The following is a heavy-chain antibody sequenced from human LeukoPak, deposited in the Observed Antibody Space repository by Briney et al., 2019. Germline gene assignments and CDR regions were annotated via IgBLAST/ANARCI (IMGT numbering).Heavy chain of an antibody. D-gene: IGHD5-18*01. CDR2: INSDGSST. CDR1: GFTFSSYW. J-gene: IGHJ6*02. CDR3: ARVLMGGGYNHNGYYYYGMDV. Sequence: GGSLRLSCAASGFTFSSYWIHWIRQAPGKGLVWVSRINSDGSSTSYADSVKGRFTLSRDNAKNTLYLQMNSLRAEDTAVYYCARVLMGGGYNHNGYYYYGMDVWGQGTTVTVSS. V-gene: IGHV3-74*01.